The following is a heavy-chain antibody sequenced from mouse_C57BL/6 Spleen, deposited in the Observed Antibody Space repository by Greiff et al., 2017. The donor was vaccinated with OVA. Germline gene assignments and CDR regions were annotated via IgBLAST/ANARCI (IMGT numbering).Heavy chain of an antibody. CDR3: ARDPYYGSSYGYFDY. Sequence: VQLQQSGPVLVKPGPSVKISCKASGFTFTDYYMHWVKQSHGKSLEWIGLVYPYNGGNSYNQKFKGKATLTVDTSSSTAYMELNSMTSEDSAVYYCARDPYYGSSYGYFDYWGQGTTLTVSS. J-gene: IGHJ2*01. V-gene: IGHV1-36*01. CDR1: GFTFTDYY. CDR2: VYPYNGGN. D-gene: IGHD1-1*01.